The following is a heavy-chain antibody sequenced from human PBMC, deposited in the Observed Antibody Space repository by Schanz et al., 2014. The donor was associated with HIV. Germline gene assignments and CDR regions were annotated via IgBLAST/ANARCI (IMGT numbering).Heavy chain of an antibody. CDR3: ARGLGDSSSSEPFDI. CDR1: GYTFTSYG. J-gene: IGHJ3*02. CDR2: MNPNSGHT. Sequence: QVQLVQSGAEVKKPGASVKVSCKASGYTFTSYGINWVRQATGQGLEWMGWMNPNSGHTGYAQKFQGRVDMTRTTSISTAYMELRGLTSEDTAVYYCARGLGDSSSSEPFDIWGQGTKVTVSS. D-gene: IGHD6-6*01. V-gene: IGHV1-8*02.